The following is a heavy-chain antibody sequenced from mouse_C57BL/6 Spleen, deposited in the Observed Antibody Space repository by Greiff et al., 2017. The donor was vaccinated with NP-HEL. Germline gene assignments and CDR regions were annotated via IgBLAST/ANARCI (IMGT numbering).Heavy chain of an antibody. CDR2: IDPETGGT. CDR1: GYTFTDYE. J-gene: IGHJ2*01. Sequence: VQLQQSGAELVRPGASVTLSCKASGYTFTDYEMHWVKQTPVHGLEWIGAIDPETGGTAYNQKFKGKAILTADKSSSTAYMELRSLTSEDSAVYYCTREREATHFDYWGQGTTLTVSS. CDR3: TREREATHFDY. D-gene: IGHD3-2*02. V-gene: IGHV1-15*01.